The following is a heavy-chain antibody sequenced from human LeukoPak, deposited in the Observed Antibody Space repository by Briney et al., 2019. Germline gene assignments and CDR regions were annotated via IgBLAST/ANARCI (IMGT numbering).Heavy chain of an antibody. CDR1: GGSISSGGYY. V-gene: IGHV4-31*03. CDR3: ARGGATIHPPFDY. J-gene: IGHJ4*02. Sequence: SQTLSLTCTVSGGSISSGGYYWSWIRQHPGKGLEWIGYIYYSGSTYYNPSLKSRVTISVDTSKNQFSLKLSSVTAADTAVYYCARGGATIHPPFDYWGQGTLVTVSS. CDR2: IYYSGST. D-gene: IGHD5-12*01.